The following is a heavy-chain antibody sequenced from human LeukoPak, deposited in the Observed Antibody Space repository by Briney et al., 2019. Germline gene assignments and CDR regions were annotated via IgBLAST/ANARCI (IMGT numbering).Heavy chain of an antibody. V-gene: IGHV3-23*01. CDR3: AKGEPGLAAAGIGWFDP. CDR1: GFTFSSYA. J-gene: IGHJ5*02. Sequence: GGSLRLSCAASGFTFSSYAMSWVRQAPGKGLEWVSAISGSGGSTYYADSVKGRFTISRDNSKNTLYLQMNSLRAEDTAVYHCAKGEPGLAAAGIGWFDPWGQGTLVTVSS. CDR2: ISGSGGST. D-gene: IGHD6-13*01.